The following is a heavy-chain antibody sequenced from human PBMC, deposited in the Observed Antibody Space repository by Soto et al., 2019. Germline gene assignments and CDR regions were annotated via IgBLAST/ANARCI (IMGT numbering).Heavy chain of an antibody. CDR2: FNSDGSST. CDR3: ARSGIQLWFLSS. Sequence: EVPLVESGGGLVQPGGSLRLSCAASGFTFSGYWMHWVRQAPGKGLVWVSRFNSDGSSTTYADSVKGRFTISRDNAKNTLYLQMNSLRAEDTAVYYCARSGIQLWFLSSWGQGTLVTVSS. V-gene: IGHV3-74*01. J-gene: IGHJ5*02. CDR1: GFTFSGYW. D-gene: IGHD5-18*01.